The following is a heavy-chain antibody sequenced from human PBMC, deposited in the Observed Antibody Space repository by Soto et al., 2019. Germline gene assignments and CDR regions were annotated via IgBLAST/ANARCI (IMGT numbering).Heavy chain of an antibody. CDR1: GFSLSNARMG. Sequence: QVTLKESGPVLVKPTETLTLTCTVSGFSLSNARMGVSWIRQPPGKALEWLGHIFSNDEKSYSTSLKSRLTISKDTSKSQVVLTMTNMDPVDTATYYCARETYYDFWSGYSDWGQGTLVTVSS. CDR3: ARETYYDFWSGYSD. V-gene: IGHV2-26*01. CDR2: IFSNDEK. D-gene: IGHD3-3*01. J-gene: IGHJ4*02.